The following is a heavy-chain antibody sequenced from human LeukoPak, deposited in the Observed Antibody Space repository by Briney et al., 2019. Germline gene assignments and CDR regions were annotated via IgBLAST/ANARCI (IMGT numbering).Heavy chain of an antibody. J-gene: IGHJ4*02. CDR2: IYHSGST. CDR1: GGSISSGGYS. CDR3: ARDQGYFDY. Sequence: SETLSLTCAVSGGSISSGGYSWSWIRQPPGKGLEWTGYIYHSGSTYYNPSLKSRVTISVDRSKNQFSLKLSSVTAADTAVYYCARDQGYFDYWGQGTLVTVSS. V-gene: IGHV4-30-2*01.